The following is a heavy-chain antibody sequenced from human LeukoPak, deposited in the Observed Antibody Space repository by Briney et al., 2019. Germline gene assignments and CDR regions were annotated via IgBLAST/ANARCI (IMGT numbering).Heavy chain of an antibody. CDR2: IYYSGST. J-gene: IGHJ4*02. CDR1: GGSISSYY. Sequence: PSETLSLTCTVSGGSISSYYWSWIRQPPGKGLGWIGYIYYSGSTNYNPSLKSRVTISVDTSKNQFSLKLSSATAADTAVYYCAREYSGYVPYFDYWGQGTLVTVSS. V-gene: IGHV4-59*01. CDR3: AREYSGYVPYFDY. D-gene: IGHD5-12*01.